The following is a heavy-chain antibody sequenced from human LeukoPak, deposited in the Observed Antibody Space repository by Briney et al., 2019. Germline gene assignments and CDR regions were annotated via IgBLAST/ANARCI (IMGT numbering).Heavy chain of an antibody. CDR1: GGTFSSYA. V-gene: IGHV1-24*01. Sequence: GASVKVSCKASGGTFSSYAISWVRQAPGKGLEWMGGFDPEDGETIYAQKFQGRVTMTEDTSTDTAYMELSSLRSEDTAVYYCATGPPYCSSTSCTHYFDYWGQGTLVTVSS. J-gene: IGHJ4*02. D-gene: IGHD2-2*01. CDR2: FDPEDGET. CDR3: ATGPPYCSSTSCTHYFDY.